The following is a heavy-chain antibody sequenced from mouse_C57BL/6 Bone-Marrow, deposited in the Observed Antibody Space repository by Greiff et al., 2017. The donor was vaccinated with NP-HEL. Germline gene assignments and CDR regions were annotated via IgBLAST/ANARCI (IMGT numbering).Heavy chain of an antibody. D-gene: IGHD1-1*01. J-gene: IGHJ3*01. CDR3: ARPYYYGSSPY. V-gene: IGHV5-6*01. CDR1: GFTFSSYG. CDR2: ISSGGSYT. Sequence: EVQLVESGGDLVKPGGSLKLSCAASGFTFSSYGMSWVRQTPEKRLEWVATISSGGSYTYYPDSVKGRFTIARDNAKNTLYLQMSSLKSEYTAMYYCARPYYYGSSPYWGQGTLVTVSA.